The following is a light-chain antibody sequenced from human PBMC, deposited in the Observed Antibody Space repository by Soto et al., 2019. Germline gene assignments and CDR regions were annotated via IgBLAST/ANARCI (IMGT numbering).Light chain of an antibody. CDR3: MQALYTPPLT. J-gene: IGKJ4*01. Sequence: DIVMTQSSLSLAVTPGEPASISCRSSQSLLHSNGYNYLDWYLQKPGQSPQLLIYLGSNRASGVPDRFSGSGSGTDFTLKISRVEAEDVGVYYCMQALYTPPLTFGGGTKVEIK. CDR1: QSLLHSNGYNY. CDR2: LGS. V-gene: IGKV2-28*01.